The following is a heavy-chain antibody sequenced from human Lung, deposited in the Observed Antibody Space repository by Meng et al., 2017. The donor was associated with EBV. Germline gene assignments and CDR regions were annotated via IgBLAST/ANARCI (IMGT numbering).Heavy chain of an antibody. V-gene: IGHV4-39*07. CDR3: ASYCNVGSCYSTFDP. Sequence: LREWGPRLVQPSEPLSLTCTVFVGFIINIGYYRGWIRQFPGKGLEWIGSLSFRGNTHYNPSLKNRVTMSIDTSRNQFSLKVTSVTAADTAVYYCASYCNVGSCYSTFDPWGQGTLVTVSS. J-gene: IGHJ5*02. CDR1: VGFIINIGYY. CDR2: LSFRGNT. D-gene: IGHD2-15*01.